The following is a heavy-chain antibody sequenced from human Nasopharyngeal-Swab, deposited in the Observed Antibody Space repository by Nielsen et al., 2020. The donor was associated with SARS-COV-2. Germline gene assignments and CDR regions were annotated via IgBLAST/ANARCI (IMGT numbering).Heavy chain of an antibody. V-gene: IGHV4-39*07. D-gene: IGHD4-17*01. CDR1: GASISNRTYY. Sequence: SETLSLTCSVSGASISNRTYYWGWIRQSPEKGLQWIGTVLYTGTYYNPSLQSRVTISVDTSKNQFSLKLTSVTAADTAVYYCVRDESGDYLGLPFDSWGPGTLVTVSS. CDR2: VLYTGT. J-gene: IGHJ4*02. CDR3: VRDESGDYLGLPFDS.